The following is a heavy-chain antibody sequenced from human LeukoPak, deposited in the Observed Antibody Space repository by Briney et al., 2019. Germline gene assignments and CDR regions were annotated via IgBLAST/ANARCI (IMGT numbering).Heavy chain of an antibody. Sequence: GGSVRLSCAASGFTFSTYGMSWVRQAPGKGLEWVSAISGSGDYTYYADSVKGRFTISRDNSKNTLFLQMNSLRAEDTAVYFCAKLPQAGGDRYYIEVWGKGTTVTVSS. CDR1: GFTFSTYG. J-gene: IGHJ6*03. V-gene: IGHV3-23*01. CDR3: AKLPQAGGDRYYIEV. CDR2: ISGSGDYT. D-gene: IGHD2-21*02.